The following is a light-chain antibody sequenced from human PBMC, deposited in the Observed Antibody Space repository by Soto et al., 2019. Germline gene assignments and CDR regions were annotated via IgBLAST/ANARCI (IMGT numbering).Light chain of an antibody. CDR2: GAS. Sequence: EIVMTQSPATLSVSPGERATLSCRASQSVSSNLAWYQQKPGQAPRLLIYGASNRATGIPDRFSGSASGADFTLTIDRLEPEDFAVYYCQLYGTSPPFGQGTRLEIK. V-gene: IGKV3D-15*01. CDR1: QSVSSN. J-gene: IGKJ5*01. CDR3: QLYGTSPP.